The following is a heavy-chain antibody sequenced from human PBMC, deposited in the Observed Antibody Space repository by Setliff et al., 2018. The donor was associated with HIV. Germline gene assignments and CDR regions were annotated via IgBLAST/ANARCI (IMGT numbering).Heavy chain of an antibody. Sequence: SETLSLSCTVSGGAISTYYWTWIRQPPGKGLEWIGNIYYTGFAYYNPSLKSRVTISLDTSKTHFFLNLTSVTDADTAVYFCTREGRGDPAMATTRIDYWGQGKLVTSPQ. CDR3: TREGRGDPAMATTRIDY. V-gene: IGHV4-4*08. CDR2: IYYTGFA. J-gene: IGHJ4*02. CDR1: GGAISTYY. D-gene: IGHD1-1*01.